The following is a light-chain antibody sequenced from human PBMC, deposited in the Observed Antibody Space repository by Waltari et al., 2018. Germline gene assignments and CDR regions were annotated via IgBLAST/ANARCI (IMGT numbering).Light chain of an antibody. CDR2: GKN. V-gene: IGLV3-19*01. CDR1: SLRSYY. Sequence: SADLTQDPAVSVALGQTVTITCQGDSLRSYYASREQQKPGQAPVFVLYGKNFRPSGIPDRFSGSNSGNTASLTITGAQAEDEADYYCKSRDKSGHLYVFGTGTKVTV. J-gene: IGLJ1*01. CDR3: KSRDKSGHLYV.